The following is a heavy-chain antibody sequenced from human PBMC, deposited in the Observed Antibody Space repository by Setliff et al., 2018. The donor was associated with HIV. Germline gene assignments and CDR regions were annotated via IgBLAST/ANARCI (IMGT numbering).Heavy chain of an antibody. Sequence: PSETLSLTCAVSGYSINSGYYWGWIRQPPGKGLEWIGTIYHSGSTYYNPSLKSRVTISVDMSKNQFSLRLSSVTAADTAVYYCARHSFPFGGKGVDYWGQGTLVTASS. CDR1: GYSINSGYY. D-gene: IGHD2-15*01. V-gene: IGHV4-38-2*01. J-gene: IGHJ4*02. CDR3: ARHSFPFGGKGVDY. CDR2: IYHSGST.